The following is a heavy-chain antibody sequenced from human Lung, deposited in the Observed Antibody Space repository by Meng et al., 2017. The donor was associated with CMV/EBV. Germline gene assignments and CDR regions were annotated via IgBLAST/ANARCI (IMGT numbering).Heavy chain of an antibody. CDR3: ARDPGYSSSLTYDY. Sequence: QVVESXXGXVQPGXXLXXXXAASGFTISNTYTSWVRQAPGKGLEWVSVIRSGGDTYYADSVKGRFIISRDNSKNTVYLQMNSLRVEDTAVYHCARDPGYSSSLTYDYWGQGTLFNVSS. CDR2: IRSGGDT. V-gene: IGHV3-66*01. D-gene: IGHD4-11*01. CDR1: GFTISNTY. J-gene: IGHJ4*02.